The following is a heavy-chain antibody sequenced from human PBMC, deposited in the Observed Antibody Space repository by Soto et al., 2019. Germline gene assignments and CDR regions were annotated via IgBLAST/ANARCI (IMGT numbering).Heavy chain of an antibody. D-gene: IGHD4-4*01. Sequence: AGGCLRLSCSAPGFTFSTSAMTWVRPAPGKGLEWVSTLSGSGGSTFYADSVKGRFIISRDNSKNTLYLQMNSLRAEDTAIYYCAKDYSNYVSNWFDSWGQGTLVTVSS. J-gene: IGHJ5*01. CDR1: GFTFSTSA. V-gene: IGHV3-23*01. CDR3: AKDYSNYVSNWFDS. CDR2: LSGSGGST.